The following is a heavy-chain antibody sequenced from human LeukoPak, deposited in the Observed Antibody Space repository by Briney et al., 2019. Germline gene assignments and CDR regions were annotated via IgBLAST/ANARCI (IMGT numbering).Heavy chain of an antibody. CDR2: ISGSGDST. J-gene: IGHJ4*02. D-gene: IGHD2-2*01. CDR3: AKSFRSTSLDY. Sequence: GGSLRLSCGASGFTFSRYAMSWVRQAPGKGLEWVSAISGSGDSTYYADSVKGRFTISRDNSRNTLYLQMNSLRAGDTAVYYCAKSFRSTSLDYWGQGTLVTVSS. CDR1: GFTFSRYA. V-gene: IGHV3-23*01.